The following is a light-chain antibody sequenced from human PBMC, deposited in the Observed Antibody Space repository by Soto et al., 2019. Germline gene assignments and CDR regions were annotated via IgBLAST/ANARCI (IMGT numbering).Light chain of an antibody. J-gene: IGKJ4*01. CDR1: QSVSSSY. V-gene: IGKV3-20*01. CDR3: HQYDSSPLT. CDR2: GAS. Sequence: EIVLTQSPGTLSLSPGERATLSYRASQSVSSSYLAWYQQKPGQAPRLLIYGASSRATGIPDRYSGSGSVTDFTLTISRLEPEDFAVYYCHQYDSSPLTFGGGTKVEIK.